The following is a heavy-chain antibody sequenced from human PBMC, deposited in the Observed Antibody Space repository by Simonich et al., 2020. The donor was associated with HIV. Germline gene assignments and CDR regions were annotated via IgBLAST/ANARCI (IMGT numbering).Heavy chain of an antibody. V-gene: IGHV3-21*01. J-gene: IGHJ4*02. CDR3: ARDSGQQLADY. Sequence: EVQLVESGGGLVKPGGSLRLSCAASGFTFSSYSMNWVRQAPGKVLEWGSSISSRSSYIYYADSVKGRFTISRDNAKNSLYLQMNSLRAEDTAVYYCARDSGQQLADYWGQGTLVTVSS. D-gene: IGHD6-13*01. CDR2: ISSRSSYI. CDR1: GFTFSSYS.